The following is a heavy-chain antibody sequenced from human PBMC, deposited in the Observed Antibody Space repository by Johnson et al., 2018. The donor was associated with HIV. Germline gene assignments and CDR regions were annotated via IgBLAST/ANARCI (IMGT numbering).Heavy chain of an antibody. CDR3: AREIQYFTAFDI. J-gene: IGHJ3*02. Sequence: QVQLVESGGGVVQPGGSLRLSCAASVFTSSSSGIHWVRQAPGTGLEWVAFIRYDGSNKYYADAVKGRFTISRDNSKNTLYLQMDSLRPENTAVYYCAREIQYFTAFDIWGQGTMVTVSS. CDR2: IRYDGSNK. V-gene: IGHV3-30*02. CDR1: VFTSSSSG. D-gene: IGHD3-9*01.